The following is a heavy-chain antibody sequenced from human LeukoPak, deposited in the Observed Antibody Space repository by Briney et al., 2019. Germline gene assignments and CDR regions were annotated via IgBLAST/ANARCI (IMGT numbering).Heavy chain of an antibody. CDR2: ISGSGGST. Sequence: GGSLRLSCAASGFTFSSYAMSWVRQAPGKGLEWVSAISGSGGSTYYADSVKGRFTISRDNSKNTLYLQMNSLRAEDTAVYYCAKDLKLGGYCSSTSCSIFDYWGQGTLVTVSS. J-gene: IGHJ4*02. CDR1: GFTFSSYA. D-gene: IGHD2-2*01. V-gene: IGHV3-23*01. CDR3: AKDLKLGGYCSSTSCSIFDY.